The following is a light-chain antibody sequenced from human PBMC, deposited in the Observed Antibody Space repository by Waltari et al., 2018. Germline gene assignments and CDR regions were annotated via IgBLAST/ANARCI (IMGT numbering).Light chain of an antibody. Sequence: QSALTQPAPVSRAPGQSITTSCTGTSSDVGGYHFVCWYQQYPGKAPKLMIYDVSSRPSGVSNRFSGSKSGNTASLTISGLQAEDEADYYCASYTSSSTWVFGGGTKLTVL. V-gene: IGLV2-14*01. CDR1: SSDVGGYHF. CDR3: ASYTSSSTWV. CDR2: DVS. J-gene: IGLJ3*02.